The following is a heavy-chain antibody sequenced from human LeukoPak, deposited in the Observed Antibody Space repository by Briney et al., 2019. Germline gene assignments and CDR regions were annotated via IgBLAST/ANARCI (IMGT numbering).Heavy chain of an antibody. J-gene: IGHJ5*02. CDR1: GYTFTDYY. CDR2: INPNSGGT. D-gene: IGHD3-16*01. V-gene: IGHV1-2*02. CDR3: ATGEGGWFDP. Sequence: ASVKVSCKASGYTFTDYYMHWVRQAPGQGPEWMGWINPNSGGTNYAQKFQGRVTMTEDTSTDTAYMELSSLRSEDTAVYYCATGEGGWFDPWGQGTLVTVSS.